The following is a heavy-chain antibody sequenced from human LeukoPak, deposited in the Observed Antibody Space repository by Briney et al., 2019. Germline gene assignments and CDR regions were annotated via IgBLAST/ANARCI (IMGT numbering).Heavy chain of an antibody. CDR3: AKVYEYGDHDWFDS. J-gene: IGHJ5*01. V-gene: IGHV3-30*02. CDR1: GFSFGSYG. Sequence: TGGSLRLSCAASGFSFGSYGMHWVRQAPGKGLEWVAFIRYDGSNKYYADSVKGRFTISRDNSKNTLYLQMDSLRAEDTAVYYCAKVYEYGDHDWFDSWGQGTLVTVSS. D-gene: IGHD4-17*01. CDR2: IRYDGSNK.